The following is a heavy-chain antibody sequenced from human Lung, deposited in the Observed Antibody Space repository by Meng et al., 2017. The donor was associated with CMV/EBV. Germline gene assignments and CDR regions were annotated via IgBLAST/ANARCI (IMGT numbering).Heavy chain of an antibody. CDR2: IIPILGIA. CDR1: GGTFSSYA. CDR3: ASLGYCSSTSCPFYYYYGMDV. Sequence: SXXVSXKASGGTFSSYAISWVRQAPGQGLEWMGGIIPILGIANYAQKFQGRVTITADTSTSTAYIALSSLRSEDTAVYYCASLGYCSSTSCPFYYYYGMDVWGQGTTVTVSS. D-gene: IGHD2-2*01. V-gene: IGHV1-69*10. J-gene: IGHJ6*02.